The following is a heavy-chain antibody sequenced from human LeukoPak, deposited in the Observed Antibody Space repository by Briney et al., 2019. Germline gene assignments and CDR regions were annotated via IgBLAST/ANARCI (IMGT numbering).Heavy chain of an antibody. CDR1: GFTYSIYE. CDR2: ISSCVSTI. J-gene: IGHJ4*02. V-gene: IGHV3-48*03. CDR3: ARGTIIAH. D-gene: IGHD2-21*01. Sequence: GGSQRLSWAASGFTYSIYEMKCVREAPEGGLEWVSYISSCVSTIYYADSVKGLFPISRDNAKNSLYLQMNRLRAEETAVYYCARGTIIAHWGQGTMVTVSS.